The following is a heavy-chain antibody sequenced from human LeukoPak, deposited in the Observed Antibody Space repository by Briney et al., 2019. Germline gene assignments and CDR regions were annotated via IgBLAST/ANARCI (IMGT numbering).Heavy chain of an antibody. CDR3: AREVGYCSGGSCPTGMDV. V-gene: IGHV4-61*02. Sequence: PSETLSLTCTVSGGSISSGSYYWSWIRQPAGKGLEWIGRIYTSGGTNYNPSLKSRVTISVDTFKNQFSLKLSSVTAADTAVYYCAREVGYCSGGSCPTGMDVWGQGTTVTVSS. CDR1: GGSISSGSYY. CDR2: IYTSGGT. J-gene: IGHJ6*02. D-gene: IGHD2-15*01.